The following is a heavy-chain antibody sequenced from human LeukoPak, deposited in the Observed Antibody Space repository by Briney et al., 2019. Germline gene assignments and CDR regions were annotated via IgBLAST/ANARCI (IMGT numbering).Heavy chain of an antibody. CDR2: IYYSGST. D-gene: IGHD3-10*01. CDR1: GCSISSSSYY. Sequence: PSETLSLTCTVSGCSISSSSYYWGWIRQPPGKGLEWIGSIYYSGSTYYNPSLKSRVTISVDTSKNQFSLKLSSVTAADTAVYYCAITLYYYADYWGQGTLVTVSS. V-gene: IGHV4-39*01. CDR3: AITLYYYADY. J-gene: IGHJ4*02.